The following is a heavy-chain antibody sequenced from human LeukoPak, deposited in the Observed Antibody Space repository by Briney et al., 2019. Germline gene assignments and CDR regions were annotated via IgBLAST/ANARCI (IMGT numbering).Heavy chain of an antibody. Sequence: SETLSLTCTVSGGSISSYYWSWIRQPQGKGLEWIGYIYYSGSTNYNPSLKSRVTISVDTSKNQFSLKLSSVTAADTAVYYCARGQWLAYEYYFDYWGQGTLVTVSS. CDR2: IYYSGST. J-gene: IGHJ4*02. D-gene: IGHD6-19*01. V-gene: IGHV4-59*01. CDR3: ARGQWLAYEYYFDY. CDR1: GGSISSYY.